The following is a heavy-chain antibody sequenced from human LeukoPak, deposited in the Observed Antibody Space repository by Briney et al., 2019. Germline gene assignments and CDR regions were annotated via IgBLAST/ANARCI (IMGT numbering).Heavy chain of an antibody. J-gene: IGHJ4*02. CDR3: ANGGYCSGGSCYSGPALDYFDY. CDR2: ISGSGGST. CDR1: GFTFSSYA. Sequence: GGSLRLSCAASGFTFSSYAMSWVRQAPGKGLEWVSAISGSGGSTHYADSVKGRFTISRDNSKNTLYLQMNSLRAEDTAVYYCANGGYCSGGSCYSGPALDYFDYWGQGTLVTVSS. V-gene: IGHV3-23*01. D-gene: IGHD2-15*01.